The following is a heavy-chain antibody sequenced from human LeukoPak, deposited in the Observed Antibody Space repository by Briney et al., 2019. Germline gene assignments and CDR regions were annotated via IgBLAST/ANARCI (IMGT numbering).Heavy chain of an antibody. V-gene: IGHV4-34*01. CDR2: INHSGST. CDR1: GGSFSGNY. D-gene: IGHD1-26*01. Sequence: SETLSLTCAVYGGSFSGNYWSWIRQPPGKGLEWIGEINHSGSTNYNPSLKSRVTISVDTSKNQFSLKLSSVTAADTAVYYCASIISGSYFDYWGQGTLVTVSS. CDR3: ASIISGSYFDY. J-gene: IGHJ4*02.